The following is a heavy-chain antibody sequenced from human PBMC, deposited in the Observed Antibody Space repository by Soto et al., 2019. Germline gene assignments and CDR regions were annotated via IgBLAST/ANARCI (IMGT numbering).Heavy chain of an antibody. CDR1: GFTFSSYG. V-gene: IGHV3-30*18. J-gene: IGHJ4*02. D-gene: IGHD6-13*01. CDR3: AKGRGRQQLVRTAFDY. Sequence: QVRLVESGGGVVQPGRSLRLSCAASGFTFSSYGMHWVRQAPGKGLEWVAVISYDGSNKYYADSVKGRFTISRDNSKNTLYLQMNSLRAEDTAVYYCAKGRGRQQLVRTAFDYWGQGTLVTVSS. CDR2: ISYDGSNK.